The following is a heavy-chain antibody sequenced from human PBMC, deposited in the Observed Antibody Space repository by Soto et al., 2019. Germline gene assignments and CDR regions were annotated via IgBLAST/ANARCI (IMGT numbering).Heavy chain of an antibody. D-gene: IGHD3-9*01. CDR2: ISGSGGST. J-gene: IGHJ4*02. CDR3: AKTRFDWSNLFDY. Sequence: EVQLLESGGGLVQPGGSLRLSCAASGFTFSSYAMSWVRQAPGKGLEWVSAISGSGGSTYYADSVKGRFTISRDNSKNTLYLQKNGLRAEDTAVYYCAKTRFDWSNLFDYWGQGTLVTVSS. V-gene: IGHV3-23*01. CDR1: GFTFSSYA.